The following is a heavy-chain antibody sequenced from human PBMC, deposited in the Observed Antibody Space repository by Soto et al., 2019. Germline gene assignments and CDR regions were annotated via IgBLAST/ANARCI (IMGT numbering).Heavy chain of an antibody. Sequence: GESLKISCNGSGYSFTGYWISWVRQMPWKGLEWMGRIDPSDSYTNYSPSFQGHVTISADKSISTAYLQWSSLKASDTAMYYCARHLPTIVVVPAALKGVAYGMDVWGQGTTVTVSS. CDR1: GYSFTGYW. V-gene: IGHV5-10-1*01. J-gene: IGHJ6*02. D-gene: IGHD2-2*01. CDR2: IDPSDSYT. CDR3: ARHLPTIVVVPAALKGVAYGMDV.